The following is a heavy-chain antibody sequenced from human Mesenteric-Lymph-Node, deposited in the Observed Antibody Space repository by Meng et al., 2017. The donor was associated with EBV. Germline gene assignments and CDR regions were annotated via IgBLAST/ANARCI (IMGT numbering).Heavy chain of an antibody. CDR3: ARGQQGASYAFNY. V-gene: IGHV1-3*01. CDR1: GCTFTSYA. D-gene: IGHD1-26*01. Sequence: VLSVCSGAQVKAPGDSVEVSCKASGCTFTSYAMHWVRQALGQRPVWMGWINACNGNTKYSQKFQGRVTITRDTSASTAYMELSSLRSEDTAVYYCARGQQGASYAFNYWGQGTLVTVSS. CDR2: INACNGNT. J-gene: IGHJ4*02.